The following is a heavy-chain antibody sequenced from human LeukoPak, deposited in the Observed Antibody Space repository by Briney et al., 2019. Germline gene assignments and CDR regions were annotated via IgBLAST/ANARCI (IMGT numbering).Heavy chain of an antibody. V-gene: IGHV4-30-2*01. Sequence: PSETLSLTCAVSGGSISSGGYSWSWIRQPPGKGLEWTGYIYHSGSTYYNPSLKSRVTISVDRSKNQFSLKLSSVTAADTAVYYCARAFRGVTGWFDPWGQGTLVTVSS. D-gene: IGHD3-10*01. CDR3: ARAFRGVTGWFDP. CDR1: GGSISSGGYS. CDR2: IYHSGST. J-gene: IGHJ5*02.